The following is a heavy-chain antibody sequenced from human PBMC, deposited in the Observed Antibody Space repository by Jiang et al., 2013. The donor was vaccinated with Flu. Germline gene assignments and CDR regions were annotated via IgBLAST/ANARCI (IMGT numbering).Heavy chain of an antibody. V-gene: IGHV1-2*02. CDR3: ARVPTDYYYYYGMDV. J-gene: IGHJ6*02. Sequence: FQGRVTMTRDTSISTAYMELSRLRSDDTAVYYCARVPTDYYYYYGMDVWGQGTTVTVSS.